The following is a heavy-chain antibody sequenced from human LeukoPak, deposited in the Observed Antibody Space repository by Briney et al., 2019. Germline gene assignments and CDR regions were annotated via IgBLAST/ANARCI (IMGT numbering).Heavy chain of an antibody. Sequence: PGRSLRLSCAASGFTVSSNYMSWVRQAPGKGLEWVSVIHSAGSTYYADSVKGRFTISRDNSKNTLFLQMNSLRAEDTAVYYCARGRRDCSGDCYVAFDIWGQGTMVTVSS. CDR1: GFTVSSNY. D-gene: IGHD2-21*02. CDR2: IHSAGST. CDR3: ARGRRDCSGDCYVAFDI. J-gene: IGHJ3*02. V-gene: IGHV3-53*01.